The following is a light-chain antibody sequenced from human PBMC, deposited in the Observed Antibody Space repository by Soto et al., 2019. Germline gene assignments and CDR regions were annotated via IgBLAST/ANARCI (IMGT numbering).Light chain of an antibody. Sequence: IQMTQSPSSLSASVGDREIITCRASQGIGNSLAWYQQKAGRDPKLLMHSASTLLSWVPSRLSGSGSGPDITLTISRLQTEDVATYYCQKFYSAPCTFGQGTKV. CDR1: QGIGNS. J-gene: IGKJ1*01. CDR2: SAS. V-gene: IGKV1-27*01. CDR3: QKFYSAPCT.